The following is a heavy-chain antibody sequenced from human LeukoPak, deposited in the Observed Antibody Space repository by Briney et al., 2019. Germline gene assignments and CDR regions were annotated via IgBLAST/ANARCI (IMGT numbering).Heavy chain of an antibody. J-gene: IGHJ4*02. Sequence: GGSLRLSCAASGFTFSIYSMNWVRRAPGKGLEWVSSISSSSSYIYYADSVKGRFTISRDNAKNSLYLQMNSLRAEDTAVYYCARGDISWVAAPRRVDYWGQGTLVTVSS. D-gene: IGHD6-13*01. CDR2: ISSSSSYI. V-gene: IGHV3-21*01. CDR1: GFTFSIYS. CDR3: ARGDISWVAAPRRVDY.